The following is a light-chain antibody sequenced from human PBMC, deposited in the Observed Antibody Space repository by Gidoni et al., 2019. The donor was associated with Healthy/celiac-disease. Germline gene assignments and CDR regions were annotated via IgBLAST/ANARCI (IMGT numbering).Light chain of an antibody. CDR3: QQYDNLPHT. CDR1: QDISNY. J-gene: IGKJ2*01. Sequence: DIQMTQSPSSLSASVGDRVTITCQASQDISNYLNWYQQKPGKAPKLLIYDASNLETGVPSRFSGSGSGTDFTFTISSLQPEDIATYYCQQYDNLPHTFGHXTKLGIK. V-gene: IGKV1-33*01. CDR2: DAS.